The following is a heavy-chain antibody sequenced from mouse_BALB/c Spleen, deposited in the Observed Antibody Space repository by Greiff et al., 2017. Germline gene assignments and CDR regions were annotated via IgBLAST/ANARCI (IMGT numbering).Heavy chain of an antibody. D-gene: IGHD1-2*01. CDR3: ARRTTALMDY. Sequence: EVNVVESGGGLVQPGGSRKLSCAASGFTFSSFGMHWVRQAPEKGLEWVAYISSGSSTIYYADTVKGRFTISRDNPKNTLFLQMTSLRSEDTAMYYCARRTTALMDYWGQGTSVTVSS. V-gene: IGHV5-17*02. CDR1: GFTFSSFG. J-gene: IGHJ4*01. CDR2: ISSGSSTI.